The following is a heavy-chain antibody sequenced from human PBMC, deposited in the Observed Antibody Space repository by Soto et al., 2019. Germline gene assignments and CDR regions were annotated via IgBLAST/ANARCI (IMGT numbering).Heavy chain of an antibody. D-gene: IGHD2-8*01. J-gene: IGHJ5*02. CDR2: ISYDGSNK. CDR3: ARXRYCTNGVCSRYNWFDP. V-gene: IGHV3-30-3*01. Sequence: GGSLRLSCAASGFTFSSYAMHWVRQAPGKGLEWVAVISYDGSNKYYADSVKGRFTISRDNSKNTLYLQMNSLRAEDTAVYYCARXRYCTNGVCSRYNWFDPWGQGTLVTVSS. CDR1: GFTFSSYA.